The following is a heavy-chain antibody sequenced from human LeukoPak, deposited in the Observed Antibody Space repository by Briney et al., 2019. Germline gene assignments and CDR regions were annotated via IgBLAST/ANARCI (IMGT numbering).Heavy chain of an antibody. Sequence: GSLRLSCAAPGFTFSSYAMSWVRQAPGKGLEWVSAISGSGGSTYYADSVKGRFTISRDNSKNTLYLQMNSLRAEDTAVYYCAKDLLVPGQYYFDYWGQGTLVTVSS. CDR2: ISGSGGST. D-gene: IGHD2-15*01. J-gene: IGHJ4*02. V-gene: IGHV3-23*01. CDR3: AKDLLVPGQYYFDY. CDR1: GFTFSSYA.